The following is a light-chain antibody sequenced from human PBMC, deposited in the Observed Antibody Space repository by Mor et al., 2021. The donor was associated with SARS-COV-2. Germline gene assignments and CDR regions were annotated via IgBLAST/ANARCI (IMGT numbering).Light chain of an antibody. V-gene: IGKV1-27*01. CDR1: NS. J-gene: IGKJ4*01. CDR3: QNYHTAPLT. Sequence: NSLAWYQQKPGEPPKLLIYAASTLQRGVPSRFSGSGSGTDFTLTISSLQPADVATYYCQNYHTAPLTFGGGTQVEIK. CDR2: AAS.